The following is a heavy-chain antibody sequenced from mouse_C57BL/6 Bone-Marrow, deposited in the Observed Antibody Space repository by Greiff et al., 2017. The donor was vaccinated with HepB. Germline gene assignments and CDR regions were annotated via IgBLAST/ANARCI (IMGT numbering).Heavy chain of an antibody. CDR2: IYPGDGDT. Sequence: VHLVESGPELVKPGASVKISCKASGYAFSSSWMNWVKQRPGKGLEWIGRIYPGDGDTNYNGKFKGKATLTADKSSSTAYMQLSSLTSEDSAVYFCARPNYYGSSYVRWYFDVWGTGTTVTVSS. CDR1: GYAFSSSW. CDR3: ARPNYYGSSYVRWYFDV. J-gene: IGHJ1*03. D-gene: IGHD1-1*01. V-gene: IGHV1-82*01.